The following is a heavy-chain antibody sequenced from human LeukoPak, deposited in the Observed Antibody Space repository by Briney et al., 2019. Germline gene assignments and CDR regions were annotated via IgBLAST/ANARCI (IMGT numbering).Heavy chain of an antibody. J-gene: IGHJ4*02. CDR1: GYTFTSYA. Sequence: ASVKVSCKASGYTFTSYAMHWVRQAPGQRLEWMGWINAGNGNTKYSQKFQGRVTITRDTSASTAYMELRSLRSDDTAVYYCARESWFGGLDGYWGQGTLVTVSS. V-gene: IGHV1-3*01. D-gene: IGHD3-10*01. CDR3: ARESWFGGLDGY. CDR2: INAGNGNT.